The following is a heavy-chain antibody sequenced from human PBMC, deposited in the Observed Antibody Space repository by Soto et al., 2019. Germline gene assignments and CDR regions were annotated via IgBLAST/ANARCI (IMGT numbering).Heavy chain of an antibody. J-gene: IGHJ4*02. CDR1: GFSFSAYT. Sequence: EVQLVESGGGLVKPGGSLRLSCAASGFSFSAYTMNWFRQAPGKGLEWVSCISGRSTYMYYAGSVEGRFTISRDNAKNSLYLQLNSLRADDPAVYYCARDPREGRPFDYWGQGTLVTVSS. V-gene: IGHV3-21*02. CDR3: ARDPREGRPFDY. D-gene: IGHD1-26*01. CDR2: ISGRSTYM.